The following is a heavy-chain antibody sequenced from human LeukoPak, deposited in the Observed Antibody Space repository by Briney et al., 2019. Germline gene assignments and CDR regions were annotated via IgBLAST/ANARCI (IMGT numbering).Heavy chain of an antibody. J-gene: IGHJ4*02. D-gene: IGHD5-24*01. V-gene: IGHV4-34*01. CDR3: ARDGYNI. CDR2: INHSGST. CDR1: GGSFSGYY. Sequence: PSETLSLTCAVYGGSFSGYYWSWIRQPPGKGLEWIGEINHSGSTNYNPSLKSRVTMSVDTSKNQFSLKLSSVTAADTAVYYCARDGYNIWGQGTLVTVSS.